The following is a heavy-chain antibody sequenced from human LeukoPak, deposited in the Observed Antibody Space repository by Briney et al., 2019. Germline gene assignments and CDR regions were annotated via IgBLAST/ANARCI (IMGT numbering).Heavy chain of an antibody. J-gene: IGHJ5*02. CDR2: ISSSSSYI. CDR3: AREIFTTVTTRCLDP. V-gene: IGHV3-21*01. CDR1: GFTFSSYS. D-gene: IGHD4-17*01. Sequence: PGGSLRLSCAASGFTFSSYSMNWVRQAPGKGLEWVSSISSSSSYIYYADSVKGRFTISRDNAKNSLYLQMNSLRAEDTAVYYCAREIFTTVTTRCLDPWGQGTLVTVSS.